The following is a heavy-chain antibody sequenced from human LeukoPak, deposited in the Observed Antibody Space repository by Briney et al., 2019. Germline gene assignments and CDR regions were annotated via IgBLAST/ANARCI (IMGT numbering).Heavy chain of an antibody. J-gene: IGHJ3*02. CDR3: VKEHDSRRGGPI. Sequence: PGGSLRLSCAASGFTFSNYAMTWVRQAPGRGLEWVSAISGAGDSTYYADSVKARFTISRDKSKNTLYLQMNSLRAEATAVCYGVKEHDSRRGGPIWGQGTVVTVSS. CDR2: ISGAGDST. D-gene: IGHD2-15*01. CDR1: GFTFSNYA. V-gene: IGHV3-23*01.